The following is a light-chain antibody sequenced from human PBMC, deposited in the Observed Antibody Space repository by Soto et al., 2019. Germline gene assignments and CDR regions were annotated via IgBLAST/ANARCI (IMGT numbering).Light chain of an antibody. J-gene: IGKJ1*01. CDR2: AAS. V-gene: IGKV1-27*01. CDR1: QGIGNY. CDR3: QNYKTAPWT. Sequence: DIPMTQSPSSLSASVGDRVTITCRASQGIGNYLAWYQQKAGKAPKLLMYAASTLQSGVPSHFSGSGSGTDFALTIASLQPEDVATYYCQNYKTAPWTFGQGTKVEVK.